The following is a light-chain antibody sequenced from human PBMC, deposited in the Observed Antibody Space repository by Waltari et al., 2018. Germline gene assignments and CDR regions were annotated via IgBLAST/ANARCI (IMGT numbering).Light chain of an antibody. CDR2: DVT. J-gene: IGLJ1*01. Sequence: QSALTQPRPVSGSPGQSVTISCTGASTNIGGYNYVSWYQQHPGKAPTLIIYDVTKRPSGVPDRFSGSKSGDTASLTISGLQAEDEADYYCCSYAGTSPFGTGTKVTVL. V-gene: IGLV2-11*01. CDR1: STNIGGYNY. CDR3: CSYAGTSP.